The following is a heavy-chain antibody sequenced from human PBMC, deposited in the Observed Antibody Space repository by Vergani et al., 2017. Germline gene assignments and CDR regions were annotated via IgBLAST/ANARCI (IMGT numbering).Heavy chain of an antibody. J-gene: IGHJ6*02. D-gene: IGHD2-15*01. Sequence: EVMLVQSGAEVKKPGESLNISCQGSGYTFTSYWIGWVRQMPGKCLEWMGIIYPGDSDTRYSPSFQGQVTNSADKSISTAYLQWSSLKASDTSMYYCARHRGWGLVVVAATPWYYYYGMDVWGQGTTVTVYS. CDR3: ARHRGWGLVVVAATPWYYYYGMDV. V-gene: IGHV5-51*01. CDR2: IYPGDSDT. CDR1: GYTFTSYW.